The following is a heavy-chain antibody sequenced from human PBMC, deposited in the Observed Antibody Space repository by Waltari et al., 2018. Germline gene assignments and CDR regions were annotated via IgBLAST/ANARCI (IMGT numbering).Heavy chain of an antibody. J-gene: IGHJ6*02. CDR3: AREYNSGWYSFYYGLDV. Sequence: QVPLVQSGAEVKKPGASVKVSCKASGYTFTNYAISWVRQAPGQGLEWMGWISVDNGNTNYAQKLQGRVTLTTDTSTSTAYMELRSLRSDDTAVYYCAREYNSGWYSFYYGLDVWGQGTTVTVSS. CDR1: GYTFTNYA. CDR2: ISVDNGNT. V-gene: IGHV1-18*01. D-gene: IGHD6-19*01.